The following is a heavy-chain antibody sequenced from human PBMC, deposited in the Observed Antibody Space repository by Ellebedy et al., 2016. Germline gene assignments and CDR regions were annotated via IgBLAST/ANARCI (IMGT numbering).Heavy chain of an antibody. V-gene: IGHV4-34*01. CDR2: INHSGST. J-gene: IGHJ4*02. Sequence: SETLSLTCAVYGGSFSGYYWSWIRQPPGKGLEWIGEINHSGSTNYSPSLKSRVTISVDTSKNQFSLKLSSVTVADTAVYYCAREGTPAFDYWGQGTLVTVSS. CDR1: GGSFSGYY. CDR3: AREGTPAFDY. D-gene: IGHD1-1*01.